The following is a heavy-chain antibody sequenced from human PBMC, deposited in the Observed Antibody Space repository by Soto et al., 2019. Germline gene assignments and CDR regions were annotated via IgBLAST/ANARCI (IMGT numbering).Heavy chain of an antibody. J-gene: IGHJ5*01. V-gene: IGHV4-34*01. CDR2: INHSGGT. Sequence: QVQLQQWGAGLLKPSETLSLTCAVYGGSFSGYYWSWIRQPPVKGLGWIGEINHSGGTNYNPSLQGGVTISVATSKNQFSLRLSSVTAADTAVYYCGRGPIVGARGGFGFDSWGQGTLVTVSS. CDR1: GGSFSGYY. D-gene: IGHD1-26*01. CDR3: GRGPIVGARGGFGFDS.